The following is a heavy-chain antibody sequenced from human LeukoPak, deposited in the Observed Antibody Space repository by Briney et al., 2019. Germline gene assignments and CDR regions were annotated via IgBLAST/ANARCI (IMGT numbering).Heavy chain of an antibody. Sequence: SETLSLTCTVSSGPISTYNWSWIRQPAAKGLEWIGRIYSSGSTNYNPSLKNRVTMSVDTSKNQFSLKLSSVTAADTAVYYCARGPYYSGSHSFDYWGQGTLVTVSS. D-gene: IGHD1-26*01. J-gene: IGHJ4*02. CDR2: IYSSGST. V-gene: IGHV4-4*07. CDR3: ARGPYYSGSHSFDY. CDR1: SGPISTYN.